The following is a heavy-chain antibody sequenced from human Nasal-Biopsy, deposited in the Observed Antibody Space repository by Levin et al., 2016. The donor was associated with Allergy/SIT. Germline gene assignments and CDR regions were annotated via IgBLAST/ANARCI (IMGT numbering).Heavy chain of an antibody. Sequence: GESLKISCAASGFTFSDFAMSWVRQAPGKGLEWVSTINDRSGDFTFYADSVRGRFTISRDNSNNALYLHMSNVRAEDTATYHCAKMEGATIDRWQFEYWGQGTLVAVSS. CDR1: GFTFSDFA. V-gene: IGHV3-23*01. J-gene: IGHJ4*02. CDR3: AKMEGATIDRWQFEY. CDR2: INDRSGDFT. D-gene: IGHD5-24*01.